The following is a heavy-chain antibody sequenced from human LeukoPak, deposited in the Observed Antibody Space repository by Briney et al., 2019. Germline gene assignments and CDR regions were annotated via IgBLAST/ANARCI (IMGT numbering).Heavy chain of an antibody. CDR2: INHSGST. CDR1: GGSFSGYY. J-gene: IGHJ1*01. CDR3: ATRGWGSNH. Sequence: SETLSLACAVYGGSFSGYYWSWIRQPPGKGLEWIGEINHSGSTNYNPSLKSRVTISVDTSKNQFSLKLSSVTAADTAVYYCATRGWGSNHWGQGTLVTVSS. V-gene: IGHV4-34*01. D-gene: IGHD3-16*01.